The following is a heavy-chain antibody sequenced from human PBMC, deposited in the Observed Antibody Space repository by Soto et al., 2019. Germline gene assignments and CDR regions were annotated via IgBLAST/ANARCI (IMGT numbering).Heavy chain of an antibody. J-gene: IGHJ5*02. CDR1: GGSVSSGSYY. Sequence: PSETLSLTCTVSGGSVSSGSYYWSWIRQPPGKGLEWIGYIYYSGSTNYNPSLKSRVTISVDTSKNQFSLKLSSVTAADTAVYYCARTSTVLRHFDWLYWFDPWGQGILVTVSS. V-gene: IGHV4-61*01. CDR3: ARTSTVLRHFDWLYWFDP. CDR2: IYYSGST. D-gene: IGHD3-9*01.